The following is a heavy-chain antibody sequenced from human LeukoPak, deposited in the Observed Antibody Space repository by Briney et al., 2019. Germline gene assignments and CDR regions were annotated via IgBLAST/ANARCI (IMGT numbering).Heavy chain of an antibody. CDR2: ISSSSSYI. J-gene: IGHJ4*02. V-gene: IGHV3-21*05. CDR1: GFTFSSYE. CDR3: AKSRYSSASYYFDY. D-gene: IGHD6-19*01. Sequence: GGSLRLSCAASGFTFSSYEMNWVRQAPGKGLEWVSYISSSSSYIYYADSVKGRFTISRDNSKNTLYLQMSSLRAEDTAMYYCAKSRYSSASYYFDYWGQGSLVTVSS.